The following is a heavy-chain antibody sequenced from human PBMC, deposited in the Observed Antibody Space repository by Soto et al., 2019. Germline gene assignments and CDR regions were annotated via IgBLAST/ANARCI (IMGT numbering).Heavy chain of an antibody. CDR2: IYYSGST. Sequence: ASATLSLTCTVSGSSISSYYWSWIRQPPGKGLEWIGYIYYSGSTNYNPSLKSRVTISVDTSKNQLSLKLSSVTAADTAVYYCASSNIAAAGFYYYGMDVWGRGTTVTVSS. V-gene: IGHV4-59*01. J-gene: IGHJ6*02. D-gene: IGHD6-13*01. CDR3: ASSNIAAAGFYYYGMDV. CDR1: GSSISSYY.